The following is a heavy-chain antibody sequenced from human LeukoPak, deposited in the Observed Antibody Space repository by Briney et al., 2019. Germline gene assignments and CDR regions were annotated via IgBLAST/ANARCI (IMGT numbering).Heavy chain of an antibody. CDR2: IDLLGSST. D-gene: IGHD6-6*01. J-gene: IGHJ5*01. V-gene: IGHV1-46*01. Sequence: ASVKVSCKASGYSFTNYWLHWVRQAPGQGLEWMGVIDLLGSSTNYAQMFQGRVTMTWDTSTSTVYMELSNLRSEDTAVYYCARDRPHNWFDSWGQGTLVTVSS. CDR3: ARDRPHNWFDS. CDR1: GYSFTNYW.